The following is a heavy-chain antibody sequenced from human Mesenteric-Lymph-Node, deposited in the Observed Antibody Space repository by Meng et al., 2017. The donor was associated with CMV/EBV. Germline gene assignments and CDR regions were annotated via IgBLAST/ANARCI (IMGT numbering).Heavy chain of an antibody. J-gene: IGHJ4*02. CDR2: IKSKTDGGTT. Sequence: NAWMSWVRQAPGKGLEWVGRIKSKTDGGTTDYAAPVKGRFTISRDDSKNTLYLQMNSLKTEDTAVYYCTTDLYYDYVWGSYRPVNYWGQGTLVTVSS. CDR1: NAW. CDR3: TTDLYYDYVWGSYRPVNY. D-gene: IGHD3-16*02. V-gene: IGHV3-15*01.